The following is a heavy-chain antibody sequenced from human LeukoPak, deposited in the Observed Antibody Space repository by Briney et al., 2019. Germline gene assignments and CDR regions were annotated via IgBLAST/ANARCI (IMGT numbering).Heavy chain of an antibody. CDR1: GGSTSRHY. D-gene: IGHD3-10*01. CDR3: ARVSYNAGSFISEGWFGP. CDR2: VHTSGSP. Sequence: SETLSLTCDVSGGSTSRHYWSWIRLPAGKGLEWIGRVHTSGSPDYSPSLRSRVTMSVDTSKNQVSLRLSSMTAADTAVYFCARVSYNAGSFISEGWFGPWGQGIRVTFSS. V-gene: IGHV4-4*07. J-gene: IGHJ5*02.